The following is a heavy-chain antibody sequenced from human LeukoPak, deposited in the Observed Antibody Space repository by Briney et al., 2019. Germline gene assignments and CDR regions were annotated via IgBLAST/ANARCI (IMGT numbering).Heavy chain of an antibody. CDR1: GGSISSYY. D-gene: IGHD6-13*01. J-gene: IGHJ4*02. CDR3: ARRPSSSWPFDY. CDR2: IYYSGST. V-gene: IGHV4-59*08. Sequence: PSETLSLTCTVSGGSISSYYWSWIRQPPGKGLEWIGYIYYSGSTNYNPSLKSRVTISVDTSKNQFSLKLSSVTAADTAVYYCARRPSSSWPFDYWGQGTLVTVSS.